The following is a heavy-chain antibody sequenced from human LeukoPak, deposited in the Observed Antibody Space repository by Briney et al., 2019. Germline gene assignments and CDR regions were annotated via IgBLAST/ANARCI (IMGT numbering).Heavy chain of an antibody. V-gene: IGHV4-59*01. J-gene: IGHJ4*02. CDR2: IYYSGST. Sequence: SETLSLTCTVSGGSISSYYWSWIRQPPGKGLEWIGYIYYSGSTNHNPSLKSRVTISVDTSKNQFSLKLSSVTAADTAVYYCARIPYNWNDGYYFDYWGQGTLVTVSS. CDR1: GGSISSYY. CDR3: ARIPYNWNDGYYFDY. D-gene: IGHD1-1*01.